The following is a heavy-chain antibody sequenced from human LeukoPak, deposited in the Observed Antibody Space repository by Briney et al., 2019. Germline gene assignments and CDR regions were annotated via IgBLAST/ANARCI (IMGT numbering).Heavy chain of an antibody. CDR2: ISSSSSTI. CDR3: ARAHGPGILYHMDV. V-gene: IGHV3-48*01. CDR1: GFTFSSYS. D-gene: IGHD2-15*01. Sequence: PGGSLRLSCAASGFTFSSYSMNWVRQAPGKGLEWVSYISSSSSTIYYADSVKGRFTISRDNAKNSLYLQMNSLRAEDTAVYYCARAHGPGILYHMDVWGKGTTVTVSS. J-gene: IGHJ6*03.